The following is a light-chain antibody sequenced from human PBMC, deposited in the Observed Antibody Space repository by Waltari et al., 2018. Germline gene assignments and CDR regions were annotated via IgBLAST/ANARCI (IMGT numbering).Light chain of an antibody. J-gene: IGLJ2*01. CDR2: SDD. CDR1: SNT. Sequence: QSVLTQPPSASGTPGQSIIISCSSTSNTGNWFQQVPGAAPKLLIFSDDQRPSGVPARFSGSRSGTSASLAISGLHSEDEADYYCATWDNSLEGWLFGGGTKVTV. V-gene: IGLV1-44*01. CDR3: ATWDNSLEGWL.